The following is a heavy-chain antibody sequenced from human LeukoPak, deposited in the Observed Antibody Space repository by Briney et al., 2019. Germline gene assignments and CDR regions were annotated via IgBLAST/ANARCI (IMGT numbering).Heavy chain of an antibody. CDR3: AKAGGRYQLLLSYYYYYMDV. D-gene: IGHD2-2*01. J-gene: IGHJ6*03. CDR1: GFTFSSYG. CDR2: IRYDGSNK. V-gene: IGHV3-30*02. Sequence: GGSLRLSCAASGFTFSSYGMHWVRQAPGKGLEWVAFIRYDGSNKYYADSVKGRFTISRDNSKNTLNLQMNSLRAEDTAVYYCAKAGGRYQLLLSYYYYYMDVWGKGTTVTVSS.